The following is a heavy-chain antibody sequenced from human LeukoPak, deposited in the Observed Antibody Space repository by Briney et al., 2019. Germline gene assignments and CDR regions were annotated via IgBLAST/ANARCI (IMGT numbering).Heavy chain of an antibody. Sequence: ASVKVSCKASGYTFTGYYMHWVRQAPGQGLEWMGWINPNSGGTNYAQKFQGRVTMTRDTSISTAYMELSRLRSDDTAVYYCARDRDSSSWYDRWFDPWGQGTLVTVSS. D-gene: IGHD6-13*01. CDR3: ARDRDSSSWYDRWFDP. CDR1: GYTFTGYY. CDR2: INPNSGGT. V-gene: IGHV1-2*02. J-gene: IGHJ5*02.